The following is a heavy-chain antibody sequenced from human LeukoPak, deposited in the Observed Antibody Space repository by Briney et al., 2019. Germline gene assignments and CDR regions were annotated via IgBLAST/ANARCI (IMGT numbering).Heavy chain of an antibody. CDR2: IDPHGSET. D-gene: IGHD1-1*01. V-gene: IGHV3-7*01. CDR1: GLSFSNDW. Sequence: GGSLRLSCAASGLSFSNDWMSWVRQAPGTGLEWVANIDPHGSETQYVGSVKGRFTTSRDNAKNSLYVQMNSLRAEDTAIYYCARIWYFGDNNWRYFDYWGQGTLVTVAS. J-gene: IGHJ4*03. CDR3: ARIWYFGDNNWRYFDY.